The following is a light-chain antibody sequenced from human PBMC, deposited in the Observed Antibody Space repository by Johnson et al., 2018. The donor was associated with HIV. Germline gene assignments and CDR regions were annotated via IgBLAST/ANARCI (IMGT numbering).Light chain of an antibody. V-gene: IGLV1-51*02. J-gene: IGLJ1*01. CDR1: SSNIGNNY. CDR2: ENN. CDR3: ATWDSRLSTYV. Sequence: QPVLTQPPSVSAAPGQKVTISCSGSSSNIGNNYVSWYQQLPGTAPKLLIYENNKRPSGIPDRFSGSKSGTSATLGITGLQTGDEADYCCATWDSRLSTYVFGTGTKVTVL.